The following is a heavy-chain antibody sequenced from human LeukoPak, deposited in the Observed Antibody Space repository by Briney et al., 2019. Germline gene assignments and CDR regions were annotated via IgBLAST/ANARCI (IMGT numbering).Heavy chain of an antibody. D-gene: IGHD2-2*03. J-gene: IGHJ4*02. CDR2: IYSSGSA. CDR1: GASISSSGDYY. V-gene: IGHV4-39*01. CDR3: ARHGSSFDY. Sequence: PSETLSLTCKVSGASISSSGDYYWGWIRQPPGKGLEWLGNIYSSGSAYPNPSLKSRLTLFIDTSTREFSVQLSSVTAADTAVYYCARHGSSFDYWGQGTLVTVSS.